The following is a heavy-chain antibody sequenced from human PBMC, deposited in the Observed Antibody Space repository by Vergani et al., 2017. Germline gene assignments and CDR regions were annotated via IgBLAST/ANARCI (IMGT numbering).Heavy chain of an antibody. J-gene: IGHJ6*02. Sequence: VQLVESGGGLVKPGGSLRLSCAASGFTFSDFSMSWVRQAPGKGLEWVAFIGSSGPYINYADSVKGRFIISKDNTNNSLFLEVRSLRAEDAAVYYCAKNCTSGGCPDNYGMDVWGQGATVTVSS. V-gene: IGHV3-21*06. CDR1: GFTFSDFS. CDR2: IGSSGPYI. D-gene: IGHD2-8*01. CDR3: AKNCTSGGCPDNYGMDV.